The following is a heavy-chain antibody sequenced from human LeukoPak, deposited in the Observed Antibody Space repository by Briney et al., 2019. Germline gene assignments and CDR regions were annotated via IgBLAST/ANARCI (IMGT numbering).Heavy chain of an antibody. V-gene: IGHV1-18*04. Sequence: ASVEVSCKASGYTFTSYGISWVRQAPGQGLEWMGWISAYNGNTNYAQKLQGRVTMTIDTSTSTAYMELRSLRSDDTAVYYCARAMVRGVITLWFDPWGQGTLVTVSS. CDR3: ARAMVRGVITLWFDP. D-gene: IGHD3-10*01. J-gene: IGHJ5*02. CDR2: ISAYNGNT. CDR1: GYTFTSYG.